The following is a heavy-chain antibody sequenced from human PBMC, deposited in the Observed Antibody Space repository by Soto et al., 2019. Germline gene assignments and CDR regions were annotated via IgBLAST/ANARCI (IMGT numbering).Heavy chain of an antibody. V-gene: IGHV4-4*02. CDR2: TYHSGTT. CDR1: GDSINNSHW. J-gene: IGHJ5*02. CDR3: AREVNSSPARGPNWFDP. D-gene: IGHD6-13*01. Sequence: QVQLQESGPGLVQPSGTLSLTCAVSGDSINNSHWWSWVRQTPGKGLEWIGETYHSGTTNYNPSLNTRVTITIDKYKNQFSLKMNSVTAAHTAVYYCAREVNSSPARGPNWFDPWGQGTLVTVSS.